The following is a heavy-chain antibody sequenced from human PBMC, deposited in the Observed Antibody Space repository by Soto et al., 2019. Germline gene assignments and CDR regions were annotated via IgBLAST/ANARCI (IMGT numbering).Heavy chain of an antibody. Sequence: VQLVQSGAEVKKPGSSVKVSCKTSGDTFGTFAINWIRQAPGRGLEWLGGGVPVFGTPNYAPDFQGRVTITADESANTSFLEVISLRSDASAISSFATTSRGYPAFFAFWGLGTLVIVSS. V-gene: IGHV1-69*12. CDR2: GVPVFGTP. CDR1: GDTFGTFA. J-gene: IGHJ4*02. CDR3: ATTSRGYPAFFAF. D-gene: IGHD1-1*01.